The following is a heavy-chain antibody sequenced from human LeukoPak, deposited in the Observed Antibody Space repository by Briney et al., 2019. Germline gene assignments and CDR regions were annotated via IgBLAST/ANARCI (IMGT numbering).Heavy chain of an antibody. Sequence: PSETLSLTCAVYGGSFSGCYWSWIRQPPGKGLEWIGEINHSGSTNYNPSLKSRVTISVDTSKNQFSLKLSSVTAADTAVYYCARAIVVVVAADALSGYYYGMDVWGQGTTVTVSS. D-gene: IGHD2-15*01. V-gene: IGHV4-34*01. J-gene: IGHJ6*02. CDR1: GGSFSGCY. CDR2: INHSGST. CDR3: ARAIVVVVAADALSGYYYGMDV.